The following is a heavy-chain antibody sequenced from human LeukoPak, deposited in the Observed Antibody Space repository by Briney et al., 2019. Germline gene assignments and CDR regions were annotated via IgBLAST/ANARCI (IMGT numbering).Heavy chain of an antibody. CDR1: GFTFSSYW. CDR3: AHYDSSSYHAFDI. Sequence: GGSLRLSCAASGFTFSSYWMHWVRQAPGKGLVWVSRINSDGSSTSYADSVKGRFTISRDNAKNTLYLQMNSLRAEDTAAYYCAHYDSSSYHAFDIWGQGTMVTVSS. J-gene: IGHJ3*02. V-gene: IGHV3-74*01. CDR2: INSDGSST. D-gene: IGHD3-22*01.